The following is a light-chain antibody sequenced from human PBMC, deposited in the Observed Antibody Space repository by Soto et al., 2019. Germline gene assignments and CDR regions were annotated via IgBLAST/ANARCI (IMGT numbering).Light chain of an antibody. CDR3: FSYRTSSALI. J-gene: IGLJ2*01. CDR1: SSDVGGYNY. Sequence: QSALTQPASVSGSPGQSITISCTGTSSDVGGYNYVSWYQQYPGKAPKLMIYEVSNRPSGVSNRFSGSKSGNTASLTISGLQAEDEAIYYCFSYRTSSALIFGGGTKLTVL. CDR2: EVS. V-gene: IGLV2-14*01.